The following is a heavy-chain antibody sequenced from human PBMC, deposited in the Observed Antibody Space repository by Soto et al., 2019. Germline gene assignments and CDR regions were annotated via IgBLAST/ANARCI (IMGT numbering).Heavy chain of an antibody. J-gene: IGHJ6*02. D-gene: IGHD2-2*01. Sequence: ESLKISCKGCGYSFTSYWIGWVRQMPGKGLEWMGIIYPGDSDTRYSPSFQGQVTISADKSISTAYLQWSSLKASDTAMYYCATLGYCSSTSCQSYYYGMDVWGQGTTVTVSS. CDR2: IYPGDSDT. CDR1: GYSFTSYW. CDR3: ATLGYCSSTSCQSYYYGMDV. V-gene: IGHV5-51*01.